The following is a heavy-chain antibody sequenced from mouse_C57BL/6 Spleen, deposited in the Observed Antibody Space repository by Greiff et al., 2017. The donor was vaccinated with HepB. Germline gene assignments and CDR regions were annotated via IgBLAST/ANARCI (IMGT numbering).Heavy chain of an antibody. CDR2: IDPSDSYT. CDR1: GYTFTSYW. J-gene: IGHJ2*01. V-gene: IGHV1-50*01. Sequence: QVQLQQPGAELVKPGASVKLSCKASGYTFTSYWMQWVKQRPGQGLEWIGEIDPSDSYTNYNQKFKGKATLTVDTSSSTAYMQLSSLTSEGSAVYYCARGRAYYSNFGDYWGQGTTLTVSS. CDR3: ARGRAYYSNFGDY. D-gene: IGHD2-5*01.